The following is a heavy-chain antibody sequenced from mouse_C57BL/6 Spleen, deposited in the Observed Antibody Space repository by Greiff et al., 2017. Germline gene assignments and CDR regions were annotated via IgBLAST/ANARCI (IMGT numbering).Heavy chain of an antibody. J-gene: IGHJ4*01. CDR1: GFTFSNYW. D-gene: IGHD1-1*01. V-gene: IGHV6-3*01. CDR2: IRLKSDNYAT. Sequence: EVMLVESGGGLVQPGGSMKLSCVASGFTFSNYWMNWVRQSPEKGLEWVAQIRLKSDNYATHYAESVKGRFTISRDDSKSSVYLQMNNLRAEDTGIYYCTITTVVEGMDNWGQGTSVTVSS. CDR3: TITTVVEGMDN.